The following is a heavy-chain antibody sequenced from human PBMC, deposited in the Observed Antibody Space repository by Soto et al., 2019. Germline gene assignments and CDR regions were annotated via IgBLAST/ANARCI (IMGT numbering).Heavy chain of an antibody. CDR1: GGTLSDHG. Sequence: QVQLEQSGAEVKKPGSSVKISCKASGGTLSDHGVSWLRQAPGQGLEWVAGTIPVCNTANYAPKFQGRVTIAADKSTSIAYTELGSLRSDDTAFYYCARGVYGSGSYYTAPSEVDIWGQGTRVIVSS. V-gene: IGHV1-69*06. CDR2: TIPVCNTA. D-gene: IGHD3-10*01. J-gene: IGHJ3*02. CDR3: ARGVYGSGSYYTAPSEVDI.